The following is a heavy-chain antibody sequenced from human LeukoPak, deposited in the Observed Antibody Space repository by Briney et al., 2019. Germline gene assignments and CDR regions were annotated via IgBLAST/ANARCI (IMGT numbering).Heavy chain of an antibody. Sequence: ASVKVSCKASGYTFTSYYMHWVRQAPGQGLEWMGIINPSGGSTSYAQKFQGRVTMTRDTSTSTVYKELSSLRSEDTAVYYCARDFGPVDGTIFGVVISAYGMDVWGQGTTVTVSS. V-gene: IGHV1-46*01. CDR2: INPSGGST. J-gene: IGHJ6*02. CDR1: GYTFTSYY. CDR3: ARDFGPVDGTIFGVVISAYGMDV. D-gene: IGHD3-3*01.